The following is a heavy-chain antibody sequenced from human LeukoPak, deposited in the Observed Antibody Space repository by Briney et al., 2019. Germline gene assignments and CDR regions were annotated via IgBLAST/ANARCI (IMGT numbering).Heavy chain of an antibody. Sequence: SETLSLTCTVSGGSINSGNYYWSWIRQPAGKGLEWIGRIYTSGSTNYNPSLKSRVTISVDTSKNQFSLKLSSVTAADTAVYYCAREGTIFGVVPDAFDIWGQGTMVTVSS. D-gene: IGHD3-3*01. V-gene: IGHV4-61*02. CDR3: AREGTIFGVVPDAFDI. CDR2: IYTSGST. J-gene: IGHJ3*02. CDR1: GGSINSGNYY.